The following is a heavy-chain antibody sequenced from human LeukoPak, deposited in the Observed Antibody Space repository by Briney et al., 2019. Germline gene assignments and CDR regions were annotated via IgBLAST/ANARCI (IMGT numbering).Heavy chain of an antibody. CDR2: IKQDGSEK. CDR1: GFTFSSYW. CDR3: ARNRPYSGSSWYFDL. Sequence: GGSLRLSCVVSGFTFSSYWMSWVRQAPGKGLEWVANIKQDGSEKYYVDSVKGRFTISRDNAKNSLYLQMNSLRAEDTAVYYCARNRPYSGSSWYFDLWGRGTLVTVSS. V-gene: IGHV3-7*01. D-gene: IGHD6-13*01. J-gene: IGHJ2*01.